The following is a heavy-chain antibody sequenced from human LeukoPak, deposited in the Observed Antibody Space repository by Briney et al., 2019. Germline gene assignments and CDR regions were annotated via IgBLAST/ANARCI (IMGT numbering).Heavy chain of an antibody. CDR3: ARLAVELLWFGELEGSWDY. J-gene: IGHJ4*02. D-gene: IGHD3-10*01. CDR2: ISTYKGNT. CDR1: GYTFTSYG. Sequence: ASVKVSCKASGYTFTSYGISWVRQAPGQGLEWMGWISTYKGNTNYAQKLQGRVTMTTDTSTSTAYMELRSLRSDDTAVYYCARLAVELLWFGELEGSWDYWGQGTLVTVSS. V-gene: IGHV1-18*01.